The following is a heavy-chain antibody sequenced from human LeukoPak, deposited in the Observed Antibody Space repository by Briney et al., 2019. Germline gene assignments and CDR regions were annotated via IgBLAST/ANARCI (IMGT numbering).Heavy chain of an antibody. CDR1: GGSISSYY. CDR2: IYTSGST. CDR3: ARLGDSSGYYYPGAFDI. D-gene: IGHD3-22*01. Sequence: SETLSLTCTVSGGSISSYYWSWIRQPAGKGLEWIGRIYTSGSTNYNPSLKSRVTISVDTSKNQFSLKLSSVTAADTAVYYCARLGDSSGYYYPGAFDIWGQGTMVTVSS. V-gene: IGHV4-4*07. J-gene: IGHJ3*02.